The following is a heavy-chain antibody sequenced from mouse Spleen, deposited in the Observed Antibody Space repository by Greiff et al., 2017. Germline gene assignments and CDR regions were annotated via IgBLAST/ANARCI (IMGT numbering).Heavy chain of an antibody. Sequence: EVKLMESGGGLVKPGGSLKLSCAASGFTFSSFGMHWVRQAPEKGLEWVAYISSGSSTIYYADTVKGRFTISRDNPKNTLFLQMTSLRSEDTAMYYCARSTVVRYYAMDYWGQGTSVTVSS. CDR3: ARSTVVRYYAMDY. D-gene: IGHD1-1*01. CDR2: ISSGSSTI. CDR1: GFTFSSFG. V-gene: IGHV5-17*02. J-gene: IGHJ4*01.